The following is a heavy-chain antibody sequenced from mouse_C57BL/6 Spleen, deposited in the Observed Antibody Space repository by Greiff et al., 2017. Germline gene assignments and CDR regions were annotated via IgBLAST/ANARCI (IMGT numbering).Heavy chain of an antibody. CDR1: GYSFTDYN. J-gene: IGHJ3*01. CDR3: ARGDPNNSTCAY. D-gene: IGHD2-5*01. V-gene: IGHV1-39*01. Sequence: VHVKQSGPELVKPGASVKISCKASGYSFTDYNMNWVKQSNGKSLAWIGVINPNYGTTSYNQKFKGKATLTVDKASSTAYMQLNSLTSEDSAVYYCARGDPNNSTCAYWGQGTLVTVSA. CDR2: INPNYGTT.